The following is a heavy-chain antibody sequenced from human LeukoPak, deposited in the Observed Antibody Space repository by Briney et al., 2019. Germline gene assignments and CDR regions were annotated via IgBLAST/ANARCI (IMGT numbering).Heavy chain of an antibody. CDR2: ITGSGPYM. D-gene: IGHD3-10*01. V-gene: IGHV3-21*06. J-gene: IGHJ4*02. CDR1: GFTFSTFA. CDR3: VREGGAVRGEVYFDY. Sequence: AGGSLRLSCAASGFTFSTFAMHWVRLSPGKGLEWVSSITGSGPYMLYADSVKHRFTISRDNTKNLLYLEMNSLRAEDTAMYFCVREGGAVRGEVYFDYWGQGTLVTVSS.